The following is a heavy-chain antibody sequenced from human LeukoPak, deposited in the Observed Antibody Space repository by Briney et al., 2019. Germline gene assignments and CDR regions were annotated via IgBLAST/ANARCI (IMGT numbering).Heavy chain of an antibody. CDR1: GGSISSGSYY. J-gene: IGHJ5*02. D-gene: IGHD3-3*01. CDR3: ARSYYDFWSPASGWFDP. Sequence: SQTLSPTCTVSGGSISSGSYYWSWIRQPAGKGLEWIGRIYTSGSTNYNPSLKSRVTISVDTSKNQLSLKLSSVTAADTAVYYCARSYYDFWSPASGWFDPWGQGTLVTVSS. CDR2: IYTSGST. V-gene: IGHV4-61*02.